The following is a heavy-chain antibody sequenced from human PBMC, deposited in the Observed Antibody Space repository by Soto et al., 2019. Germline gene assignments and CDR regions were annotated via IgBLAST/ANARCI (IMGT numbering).Heavy chain of an antibody. V-gene: IGHV1-18*01. D-gene: IGHD3-3*01. CDR1: GYTFTSYG. CDR3: ARDNMDFWSGYSIGAQASDY. Sequence: ASVKVSCKASGYTFTSYGISWVRQAPGQGLEWMGWISAYNGNTNYAQKLQDRLTMTTDTSTSTAYMELRSLRSDDTAVYYCARDNMDFWSGYSIGAQASDYWGQGTLVTVSS. CDR2: ISAYNGNT. J-gene: IGHJ4*02.